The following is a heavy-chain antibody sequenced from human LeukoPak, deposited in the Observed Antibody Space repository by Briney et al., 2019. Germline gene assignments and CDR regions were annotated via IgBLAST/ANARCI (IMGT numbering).Heavy chain of an antibody. Sequence: ASVKASCKASGYTFTSYGISWVRQAPGQGLEWMGWISAYYGNTNYAQKLQGRVTMTTDTSTSTAYMELRSLRSDDTAVYYCARDLGHSSGWPGSADWGQGTLVTVSS. J-gene: IGHJ4*02. V-gene: IGHV1-18*01. CDR2: ISAYYGNT. CDR3: ARDLGHSSGWPGSAD. CDR1: GYTFTSYG. D-gene: IGHD6-19*01.